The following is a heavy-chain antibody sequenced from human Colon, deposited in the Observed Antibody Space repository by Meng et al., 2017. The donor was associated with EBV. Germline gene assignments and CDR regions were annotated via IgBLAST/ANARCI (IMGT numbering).Heavy chain of an antibody. J-gene: IGHJ4*02. CDR1: GGSISSGGYY. V-gene: IGHV4-31*03. Sequence: QVQLQESGPGLVKPSQTLSLTCTVSGGSISSGGYYWSWIRQHPGKGLEWIGYICYSGSTYYNPSLKSRVTISIDTSKNQFSLKLSSVAAADTAVYYCARGPSRWLQFSFDYWGQGTLVTVSS. CDR2: ICYSGST. CDR3: ARGPSRWLQFSFDY. D-gene: IGHD5-24*01.